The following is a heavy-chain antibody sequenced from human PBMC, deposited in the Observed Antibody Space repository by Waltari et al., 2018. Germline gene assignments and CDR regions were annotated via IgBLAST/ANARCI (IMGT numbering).Heavy chain of an antibody. CDR3: ARVRGYVDY. CDR2: IYYSGST. Sequence: QVQLQESDPGLVKPSETLSLTCTVSGGSISSYYWSWIRQPPGKGLEWIGYIYYSGSTNYNPSLKSRVTISVDTSKNQFSLKLSSVTAADTAVYYCARVRGYVDYWGQGTLVTVSS. J-gene: IGHJ4*02. V-gene: IGHV4-59*01. CDR1: GGSISSYY.